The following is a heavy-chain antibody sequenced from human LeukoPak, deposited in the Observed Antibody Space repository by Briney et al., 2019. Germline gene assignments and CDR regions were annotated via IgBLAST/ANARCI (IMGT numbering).Heavy chain of an antibody. CDR2: IIPIFGTA. CDR3: ARDKSVVVPARY. Sequence: PVKVSCKASGGTFSSYAISWVRQAPGQGLEWMGGIIPIFGTANYAQKFQGRVTITADESTSTAYMELSSLRSEDTAVYYCARDKSVVVPARYWGQGTLVTVSS. J-gene: IGHJ4*02. V-gene: IGHV1-69*13. CDR1: GGTFSSYA. D-gene: IGHD2-2*01.